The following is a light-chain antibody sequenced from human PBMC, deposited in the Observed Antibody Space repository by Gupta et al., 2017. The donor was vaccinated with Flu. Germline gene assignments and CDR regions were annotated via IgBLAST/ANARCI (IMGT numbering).Light chain of an antibody. Sequence: SYVLTQPPSVSVAPGQTARITCGGTNIGSKSVHWYQQKPGQAPVLVVYNDSDRPSGIPERFSGSNSGNTATLTISRVEAGDEADYYCQVWDRSSDHWVFGGGTKLTVL. V-gene: IGLV3-21*02. J-gene: IGLJ3*02. CDR3: QVWDRSSDHWV. CDR1: NIGSKS. CDR2: NDS.